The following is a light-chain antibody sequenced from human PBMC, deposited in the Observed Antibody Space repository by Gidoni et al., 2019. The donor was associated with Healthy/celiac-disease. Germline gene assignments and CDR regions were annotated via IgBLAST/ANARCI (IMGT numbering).Light chain of an antibody. V-gene: IGKV1-5*03. J-gene: IGKJ1*01. CDR2: KAS. CDR1: QSISSW. CDR3: QQYNSYPWT. Sequence: DIQRTQSPSTLSASVGDRVTITCRASQSISSWLAWYQQKPGKAPKLLIYKASSLESGVPSRFSRSGSGTEFTLTISSLQPDDFATYYCQQYNSYPWTFGQXTKVEIK.